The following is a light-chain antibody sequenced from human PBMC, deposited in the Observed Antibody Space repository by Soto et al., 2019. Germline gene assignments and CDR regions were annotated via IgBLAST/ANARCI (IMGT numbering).Light chain of an antibody. Sequence: EIVMTQSPATLSVSRGERVTLSCRASETISSNLAWYQQKPGQAPSLLMYGASNRATGIPARFSGSGSGTEFALTISSLQSEDFAVYYCQQYKSWTSITFGQGTRLEI. V-gene: IGKV3D-15*01. J-gene: IGKJ5*01. CDR3: QQYKSWTSIT. CDR2: GAS. CDR1: ETISSN.